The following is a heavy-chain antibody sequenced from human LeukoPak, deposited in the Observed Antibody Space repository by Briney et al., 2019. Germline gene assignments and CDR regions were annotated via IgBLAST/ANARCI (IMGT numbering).Heavy chain of an antibody. CDR2: INQDGSEK. CDR1: GFTFSSYW. Sequence: GGSLRLSCAASGFTFSSYWMSWVRQAPGKGLEWVANINQDGSEKYCVDSAKGRFTISRDNAYNSIYLQMKSLRAEDTAMYYCARTRWYFDLWGRGTLVTVSS. CDR3: ARTRWYFDL. J-gene: IGHJ2*01. V-gene: IGHV3-7*01.